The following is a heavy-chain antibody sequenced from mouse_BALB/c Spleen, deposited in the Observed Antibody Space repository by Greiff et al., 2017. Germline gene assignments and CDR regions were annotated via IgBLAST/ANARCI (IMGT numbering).Heavy chain of an antibody. Sequence: EVQGVESGGGLVQPGGSLRLSCAPSGFTFTDYYMSWVRQPPGKALEWLGFIRNKANGYTTEYSASVKGRFTISRDNSQSILYLQMNTLRAEDSATYYCARGLIYYGYAFAYWGQGTLVTVSA. D-gene: IGHD2-2*01. V-gene: IGHV7-3*02. CDR1: GFTFTDYY. CDR3: ARGLIYYGYAFAY. CDR2: IRNKANGYTT. J-gene: IGHJ3*01.